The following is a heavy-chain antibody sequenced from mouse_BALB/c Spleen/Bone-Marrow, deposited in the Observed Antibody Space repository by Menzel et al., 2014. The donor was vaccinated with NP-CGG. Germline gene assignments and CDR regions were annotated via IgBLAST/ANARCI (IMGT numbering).Heavy chain of an antibody. CDR2: VNPNNGGT. CDR3: ARDYDYGCAY. CDR1: GYSFTDYY. D-gene: IGHD2-4*01. V-gene: IGHV1-18*01. Sequence: EVQLQQSGPVLVKPGASVKISCKASGYSFTDYYMHWVQQRHGKSLEWIGRVNPNNGGTNYNQKFKGKAIFTVDKSSSTAYVELRSLTSEDSAVYFCARDYDYGCAYWGQGPLVTVSA. J-gene: IGHJ3*01.